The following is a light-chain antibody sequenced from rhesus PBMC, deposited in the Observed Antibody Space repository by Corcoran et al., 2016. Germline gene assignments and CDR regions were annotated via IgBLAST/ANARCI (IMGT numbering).Light chain of an antibody. Sequence: DIQMTQSPSSLSASVGDRVTITCRASQGVSNDLAWYQQKPGETPKLLIYAASRLQSGIPSRFSGSGSGTDFTLTISSLQSEDFATYYCQHYYSTPWTFGQGTKVEIK. CDR3: QHYYSTPWT. CDR1: QGVSND. CDR2: AAS. V-gene: IGKV1-33*02. J-gene: IGKJ1*01.